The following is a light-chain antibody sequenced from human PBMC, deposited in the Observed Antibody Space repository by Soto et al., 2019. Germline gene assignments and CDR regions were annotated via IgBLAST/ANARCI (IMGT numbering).Light chain of an antibody. CDR3: AAWDDNLSGFYV. Sequence: QSVLTQPPSVSGTPGQRVTISCAGSSSNIGSNVVNWYQHLPGRAPKLLIYGHNQRPSGVPDRFSGSKSGTSASLAISGLQSEDEAEYYCAAWDDNLSGFYVFGTGTKVNVL. CDR2: GHN. J-gene: IGLJ1*01. CDR1: SSNIGSNV. V-gene: IGLV1-44*01.